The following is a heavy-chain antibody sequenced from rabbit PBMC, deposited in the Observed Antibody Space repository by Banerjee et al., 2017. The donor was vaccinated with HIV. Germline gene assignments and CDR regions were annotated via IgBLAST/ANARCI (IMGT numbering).Heavy chain of an antibody. D-gene: IGHD1-1*01. Sequence: WAKGRFTISRTSSTTVTLQMTSLTAADTATYFCAIYAVVGYLRLWGQGTLVTVS. V-gene: IGHV1S40*01. CDR3: AIYAVVGYLRL. J-gene: IGHJ3*01.